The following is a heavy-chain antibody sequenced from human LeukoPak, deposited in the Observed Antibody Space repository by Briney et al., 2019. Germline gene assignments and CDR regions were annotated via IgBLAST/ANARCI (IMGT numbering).Heavy chain of an antibody. CDR2: ISGSGGST. Sequence: GGSLRLSCAAPGFTFSSYAMSWVRQAPGKGLEWVSAISGSGGSTYYADSVKGRFTISRDNSKNTLYLQMNSLRAEDTAVYYCAKDPIVVDAFDIWGQGTMVTVSS. D-gene: IGHD2-15*01. CDR1: GFTFSSYA. V-gene: IGHV3-23*01. J-gene: IGHJ3*02. CDR3: AKDPIVVDAFDI.